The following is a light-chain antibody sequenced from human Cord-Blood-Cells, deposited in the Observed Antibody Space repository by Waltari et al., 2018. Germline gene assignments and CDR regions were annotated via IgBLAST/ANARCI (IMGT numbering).Light chain of an antibody. CDR3: CSYAGSSTWV. CDR1: SSDVGSYNL. J-gene: IGLJ3*02. Sequence: QSALTQPASVSGSPGQSITISCTGTSSDVGSYNLVSWYQQHPGKAPKLMIYEVSTRPSGVSNRFSGSKSGNTASLTISWLQAEDEADYYCCSYAGSSTWVFGGGTKLTVL. V-gene: IGLV2-23*02. CDR2: EVS.